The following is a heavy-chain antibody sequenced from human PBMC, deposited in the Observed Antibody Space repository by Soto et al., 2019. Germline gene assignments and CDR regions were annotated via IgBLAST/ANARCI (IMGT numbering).Heavy chain of an antibody. CDR1: GGSISRDGHY. CDR3: ARLGYGSGSYYNLIHYYYYMDV. Sequence: PSETLSLTCTVSGGSISRDGHYWSWLRQQPGKGLVRIGYIYYSGSTNYNPALKSRVTISVDTSKNQFSLKLSSVTAADTAVYYCARLGYGSGSYYNLIHYYYYMDVWGKGTTVTSP. J-gene: IGHJ6*03. CDR2: IYYSGST. D-gene: IGHD3-10*01. V-gene: IGHV4-31*03.